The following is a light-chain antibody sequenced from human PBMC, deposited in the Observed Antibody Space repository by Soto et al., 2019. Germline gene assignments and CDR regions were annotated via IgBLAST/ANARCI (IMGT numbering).Light chain of an antibody. CDR1: SSDVGGYNY. CDR2: EVS. CDR3: TSYTSSSTTHYV. V-gene: IGLV2-14*01. J-gene: IGLJ1*01. Sequence: QSVLTQPASVSGSPGQSITISCTGTSSDVGGYNYVSWYQQHPGKAPKLMIYEVSNRPSGVSNRFSGSKSGNTASLTISGLQADDETDYYCTSYTSSSTTHYVFGTGTKVTVL.